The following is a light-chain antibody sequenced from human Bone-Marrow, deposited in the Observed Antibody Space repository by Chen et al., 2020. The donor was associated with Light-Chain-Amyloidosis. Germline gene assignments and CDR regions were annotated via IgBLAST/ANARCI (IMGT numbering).Light chain of an antibody. CDR1: NIGTTS. V-gene: IGLV3-21*02. Sequence: SYVLTQPSSVSVAPGQTATIACGGNNIGTTSVHWYQQTPGQAPLLVVYDDSDRPSGIPERVSGSHSGNTATLTISRVEAGDDADDYCQVWDRSSDRPVFGGGTTLTVL. J-gene: IGLJ3*02. CDR2: DDS. CDR3: QVWDRSSDRPV.